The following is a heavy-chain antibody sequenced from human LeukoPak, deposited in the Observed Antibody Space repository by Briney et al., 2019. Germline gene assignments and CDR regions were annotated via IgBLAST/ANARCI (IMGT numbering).Heavy chain of an antibody. CDR2: IIRGGSRT. V-gene: IGHV3-74*01. CDR3: ARGGSDTAMAHDY. Sequence: GGSLRLSCAASGFTFSNHWMHWVRQAPGKGLMWVSRIIRGGSRTDYADSVKGRFTISRDDAKNTLYLQLNSLRAEDTAVYFCARGGSDTAMAHDYWGQGTLVTVSS. CDR1: GFTFSNHW. D-gene: IGHD5-18*01. J-gene: IGHJ4*02.